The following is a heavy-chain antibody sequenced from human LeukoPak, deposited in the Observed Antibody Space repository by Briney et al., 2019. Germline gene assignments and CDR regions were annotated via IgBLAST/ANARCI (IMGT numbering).Heavy chain of an antibody. Sequence: GGSLRLSCVASGFSFSSYWMSWVRQAPGKGLEWVANIKQDGSEKYYVDSVRGRFTISRDNAKNSLNLQMNSLRAEDTAVYSCAKLAYYESHFDYWGQGTLVTVSS. CDR1: GFSFSSYW. CDR3: AKLAYYESHFDY. D-gene: IGHD3-22*01. CDR2: IKQDGSEK. V-gene: IGHV3-7*01. J-gene: IGHJ4*02.